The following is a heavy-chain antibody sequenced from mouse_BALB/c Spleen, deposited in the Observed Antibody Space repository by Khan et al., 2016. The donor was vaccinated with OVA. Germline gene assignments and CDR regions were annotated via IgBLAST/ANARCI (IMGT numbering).Heavy chain of an antibody. Sequence: QIQLVQSGPELKKPGETVQISCKASGFTFTNYRMNWVKQAPGKGLKWMGWINTYTGTPTFADDFKGRFAFSLETSASTAYLQINSLKNEDTATYFCARVGYNGTMDRWGQGTSVTVSS. V-gene: IGHV9-3-1*01. CDR3: ARVGYNGTMDR. CDR2: INTYTGTP. CDR1: GFTFTNYR. J-gene: IGHJ4*01. D-gene: IGHD2-2*01.